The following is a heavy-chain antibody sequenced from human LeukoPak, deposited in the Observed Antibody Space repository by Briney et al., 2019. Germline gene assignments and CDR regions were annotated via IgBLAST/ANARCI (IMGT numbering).Heavy chain of an antibody. CDR1: GFSFSDYY. J-gene: IGHJ4*02. V-gene: IGHV3-11*04. CDR2: IKSGATTM. CDR3: ARDLLGWELHYFDY. Sequence: GGSLRLSCEASGFSFSDYYMTWIRQPPGKGLEWIAYIKSGATTMYYADSVRGRFSISRDNAKNSLYLQMNSLRAEDTAVYYCARDLLGWELHYFDYWGQGTLVTVSS. D-gene: IGHD1-26*01.